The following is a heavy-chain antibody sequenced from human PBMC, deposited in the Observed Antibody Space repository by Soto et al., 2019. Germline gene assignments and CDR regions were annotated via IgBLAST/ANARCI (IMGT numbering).Heavy chain of an antibody. V-gene: IGHV4-4*02. J-gene: IGHJ4*02. CDR3: ARDAAVPGESDRFDY. D-gene: IGHD6-19*01. CDR2: VYHNGLT. CDR1: GDSITTNNW. Sequence: PSETLSLTCAVSGDSITTNNWWSWVRPPPGKGLEWIGEVYHNGLTNYNTSLKSRVTMSVDTSRNQFSLKLTSVTDADTAIYYCARDAAVPGESDRFDYGGQGILVTVSS.